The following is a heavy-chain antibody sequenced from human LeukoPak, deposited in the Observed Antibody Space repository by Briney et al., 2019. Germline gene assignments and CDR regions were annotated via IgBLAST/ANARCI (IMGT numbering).Heavy chain of an antibody. V-gene: IGHV4-59*01. CDR2: IYYSGST. CDR3: ARERSGYYDSSGNNAFDI. CDR1: GGSISSYY. D-gene: IGHD3-22*01. J-gene: IGHJ3*02. Sequence: SKTLSLTCTVSGGSISSYYWSWIRQPPGKGLEWIGYIYYSGSTNYNPSLKSRVTISVDTSKNQFSLKQSSVTAADTAVYYCARERSGYYDSSGNNAFDIWGQGTMVTVSS.